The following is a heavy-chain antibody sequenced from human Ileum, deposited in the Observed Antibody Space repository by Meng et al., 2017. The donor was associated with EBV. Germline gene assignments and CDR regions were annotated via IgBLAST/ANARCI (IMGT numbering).Heavy chain of an antibody. D-gene: IGHD2-2*01. CDR1: GGSISSSNW. V-gene: IGHV4-4*02. CDR2: IYHSGST. CDR3: ASGRKYCSSTSCYGQFDY. Sequence: QVQLQESGPGLVKPSGXLSPTCAVSGGSISSSNWWSWVRQPPGKGLEWIGEIYHSGSTNYNPSLKSRVTISVDKSKNQFSLKLSSVTAADTAVYYCASGRKYCSSTSCYGQFDYWGQGTLVTVSS. J-gene: IGHJ4*02.